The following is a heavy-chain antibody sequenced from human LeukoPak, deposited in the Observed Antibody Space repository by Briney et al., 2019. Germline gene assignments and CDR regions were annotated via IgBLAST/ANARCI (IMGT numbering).Heavy chain of an antibody. D-gene: IGHD3-3*01. CDR2: IWYDGSYK. CDR1: GFRFSEYG. V-gene: IGHV3-33*06. J-gene: IGHJ4*02. CDR3: AKDGQGRGYYYLDY. Sequence: PGRPLRLSRTTSGFRFSEYGIHWVRQAPGKRLEWVAVIWYDGSYKHYVDSVKGRFTISRDNSKNTVYLQMNRLRVEDTAVYFCAKDGQGRGYYYLDYWGQGTLVTVSS.